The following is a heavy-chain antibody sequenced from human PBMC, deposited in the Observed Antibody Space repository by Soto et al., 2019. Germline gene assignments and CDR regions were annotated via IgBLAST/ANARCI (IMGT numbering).Heavy chain of an antibody. CDR1: GGSIRSGDYY. D-gene: IGHD2-15*01. CDR3: ARRGGTEYYYYGMDV. CDR2: IYYSGST. Sequence: TLSPTCIVSGGSIRSGDYYWGWTLQHPGKGLEWIGYIYYSGSTYYNPSLKSRVTISVDTSKNQFSLKLSSVTAADTAVYYCARRGGTEYYYYGMDVWGQGTTVTVSS. V-gene: IGHV4-30-4*01. J-gene: IGHJ6*02.